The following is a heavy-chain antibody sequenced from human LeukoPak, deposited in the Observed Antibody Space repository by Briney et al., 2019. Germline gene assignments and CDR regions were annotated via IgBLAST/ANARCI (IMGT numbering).Heavy chain of an antibody. V-gene: IGHV4-39*01. CDR1: GGSIGSSSYY. J-gene: IGHJ4*02. Sequence: SETLSLTCTVSGGSIGSSSYYWGWIRQPPGKGLEWIGSMYYSGSTYHSPSLKSRVTISGDTSKSQFSLKLGSVTAADTAVYYCARYYYDSSGYYYLDYWGQGTLVTVSS. CDR3: ARYYYDSSGYYYLDY. CDR2: MYYSGST. D-gene: IGHD3-22*01.